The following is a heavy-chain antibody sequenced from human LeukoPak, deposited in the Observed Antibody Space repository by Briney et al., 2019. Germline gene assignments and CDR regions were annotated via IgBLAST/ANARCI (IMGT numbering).Heavy chain of an antibody. CDR3: ATALDLWFGELFYMDV. D-gene: IGHD3-10*01. V-gene: IGHV1-69*05. Sequence: GASVKVSCKASGGTFSSYAISWVRQAPGQGLEWMGRIIPIFGTANYAQKFQGRVTITTDESTSTAYMELSSLRSEDTAVYYCATALDLWFGELFYMDVWGKGTTVTVSS. CDR2: IIPIFGTA. CDR1: GGTFSSYA. J-gene: IGHJ6*03.